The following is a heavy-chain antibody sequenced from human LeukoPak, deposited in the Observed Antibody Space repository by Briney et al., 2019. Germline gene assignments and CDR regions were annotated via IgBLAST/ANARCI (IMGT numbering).Heavy chain of an antibody. Sequence: SETLSLTCTVSGGSISSYYWSWIRQPPGKGLEWIGYIYYSGSTNYNPSLKSRVTISVDTSKNQFSLKLSSVTAADTAVYHCARETGPNWFDPWGQGTLVTVSS. CDR3: ARETGPNWFDP. CDR2: IYYSGST. CDR1: GGSISSYY. V-gene: IGHV4-59*01. D-gene: IGHD1-1*01. J-gene: IGHJ5*02.